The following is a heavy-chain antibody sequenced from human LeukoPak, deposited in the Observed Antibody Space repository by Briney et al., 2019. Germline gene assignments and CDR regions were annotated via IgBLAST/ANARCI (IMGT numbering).Heavy chain of an antibody. CDR1: GGSISSYY. D-gene: IGHD6-6*01. V-gene: IGHV4-4*09. J-gene: IGHJ3*02. Sequence: PSETLSLTCTVSGGSISSYYWSWIRQPPGKGLEWIGYIYTSGSTNYNPSLKSRVTISVDTSKNQFSLKRSSVTAADTAVYYCASPSGEQLGAFDIWGQGTMVTVSS. CDR2: IYTSGST. CDR3: ASPSGEQLGAFDI.